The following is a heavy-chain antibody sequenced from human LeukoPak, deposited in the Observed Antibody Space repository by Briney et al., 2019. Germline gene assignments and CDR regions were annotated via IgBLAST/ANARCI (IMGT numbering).Heavy chain of an antibody. CDR3: ARFSRITWGDWGDAFDI. J-gene: IGHJ3*02. V-gene: IGHV4-34*01. CDR2: IDDGGNT. D-gene: IGHD2-21*02. Sequence: SETLSLTCSVYGGSSRVYFWSWRRQSPGKGLEWIGEIDDGGNTNYNPSLMSRVIVSMEKSKKQFSLVMRSVAAAATAVYYCARFSRITWGDWGDAFDIWGQGTTVIVSS. CDR1: GGSSRVYF.